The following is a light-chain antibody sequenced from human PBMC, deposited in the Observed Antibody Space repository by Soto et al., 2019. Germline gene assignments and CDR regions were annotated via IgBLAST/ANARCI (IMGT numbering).Light chain of an antibody. CDR2: ATS. Sequence: DVQMTQSPSSLSAFVGDRVTITCRASQGIAPYLAWFQQKPGKVPKLLIYATSTLQSGVPSRFSGSGSGTDITLTISSLQHEDVATYYSQKYNTAPLTFGGGTKVEIK. J-gene: IGKJ4*01. CDR3: QKYNTAPLT. CDR1: QGIAPY. V-gene: IGKV1-27*01.